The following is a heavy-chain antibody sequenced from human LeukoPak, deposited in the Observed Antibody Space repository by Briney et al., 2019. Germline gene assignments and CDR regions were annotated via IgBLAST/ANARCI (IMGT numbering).Heavy chain of an antibody. D-gene: IGHD2-15*01. CDR3: ANHGGGYCSGGSCYSNAFDI. CDR2: ISGSGGST. V-gene: IGHV3-23*01. J-gene: IGHJ3*02. CDR1: GFTFSSYA. Sequence: GGSLRLSCAASGFTFSSYAMSWVRQAPGKGLEWVSAISGSGGSTYYADSVKGRFTISRDNSKNTLYLQMNSLRAEDTAVYYCANHGGGYCSGGSCYSNAFDIWGQGTMVIVSS.